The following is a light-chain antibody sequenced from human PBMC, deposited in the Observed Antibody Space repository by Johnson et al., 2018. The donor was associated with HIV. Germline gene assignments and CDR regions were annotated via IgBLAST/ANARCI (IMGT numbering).Light chain of an antibody. V-gene: IGLV1-51*01. CDR1: SSNIGNNY. Sequence: QSVLTQPPSVSAAPGQKVTISCSGSSSNIGNNYVSWYQQLPGTAPKLLIYDNNKRPSGIPDRFSGSKSGTSATLGITGLQTGDEADYYCATWDRSLLIGGFFGTGTKVTVL. J-gene: IGLJ1*01. CDR2: DNN. CDR3: ATWDRSLLIGGF.